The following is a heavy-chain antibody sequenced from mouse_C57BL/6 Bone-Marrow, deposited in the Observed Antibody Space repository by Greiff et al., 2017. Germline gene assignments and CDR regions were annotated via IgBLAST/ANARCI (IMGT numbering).Heavy chain of an antibody. J-gene: IGHJ4*01. CDR3: AREANWDDYYAMDY. CDR1: GFTFSDYY. V-gene: IGHV5-16*01. CDR2: INYDGSST. Sequence: EVMLVESEGGLVQPGSSMKLSCTASGFTFSDYYMAWVRQVPEKGLEWVANINYDGSSTYYLDSLKSRFIISRDNAKNILYLQMSSLKSENTATYYGAREANWDDYYAMDYWGQGTSVTVSS. D-gene: IGHD4-1*01.